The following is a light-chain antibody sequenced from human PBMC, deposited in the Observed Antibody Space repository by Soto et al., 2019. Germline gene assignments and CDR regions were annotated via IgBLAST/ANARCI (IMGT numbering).Light chain of an antibody. CDR2: DAS. CDR3: QQYDSYWT. Sequence: DIQMTQSPSTLSGSVGDRVTITCRASQSISSWLAWYQQKPGEAPKLLIYDASSLKSGVPSRFSGSGSGTVFTLTISNLQPDDFGTYYCQQYDSYWTFGQGTKVDIK. CDR1: QSISSW. V-gene: IGKV1-5*01. J-gene: IGKJ1*01.